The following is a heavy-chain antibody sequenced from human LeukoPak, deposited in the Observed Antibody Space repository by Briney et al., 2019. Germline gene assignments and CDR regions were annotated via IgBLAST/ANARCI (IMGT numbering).Heavy chain of an antibody. J-gene: IGHJ4*02. Sequence: SETLSLTCAVYGGSFSGYYWSWIRQHPGEGLEWIGYIYYSGSTYYNPSLKSRVTISVDTSKNQFSLKLSSVTAADTAVYYCARSQDCSSTSCQSDYWGQGTLVTVSS. CDR3: ARSQDCSSTSCQSDY. CDR2: IYYSGST. D-gene: IGHD2-2*01. V-gene: IGHV4-31*11. CDR1: GGSFSGYY.